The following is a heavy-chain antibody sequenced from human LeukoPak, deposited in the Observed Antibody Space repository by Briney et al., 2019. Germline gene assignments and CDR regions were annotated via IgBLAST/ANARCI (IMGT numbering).Heavy chain of an antibody. D-gene: IGHD3-10*01. CDR3: ARETNFGSGSLDY. Sequence: PSETLSLTCTVSGGSINSGGYYWTWIRQPPGKGLEWIGYIYDNGNTYYNPSLESRLTISVDTSKNQFSLELNSVTAADTAVYYCARETNFGSGSLDYWGQGTLVTVSS. J-gene: IGHJ4*02. V-gene: IGHV4-30-4*01. CDR2: IYDNGNT. CDR1: GGSINSGGYY.